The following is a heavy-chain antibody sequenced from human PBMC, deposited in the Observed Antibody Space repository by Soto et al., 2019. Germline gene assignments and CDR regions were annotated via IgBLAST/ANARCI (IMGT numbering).Heavy chain of an antibody. CDR2: IYFSGST. Sequence: SETLSLTCSVSGGCMKGYYWSWIRQTPGQGLEWLGFIYFSGSTRYNPSLMSRLTISLDKSKRQFSMNLSSVTAADTAVYYCARSVATPGTNIDFWGQGTLVTVSS. D-gene: IGHD6-13*01. V-gene: IGHV4-4*09. CDR3: ARSVATPGTNIDF. J-gene: IGHJ4*02. CDR1: GGCMKGYY.